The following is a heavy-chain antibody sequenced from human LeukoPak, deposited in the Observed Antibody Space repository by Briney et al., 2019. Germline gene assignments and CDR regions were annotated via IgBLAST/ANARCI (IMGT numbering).Heavy chain of an antibody. D-gene: IGHD6-19*01. CDR2: INKDGSQE. CDR1: GFTFTSHW. CDR3: ARNFIAVAGGDAFDI. J-gene: IGHJ3*02. V-gene: IGHV3-7*01. Sequence: GGSLRLSCAASGFTFTSHWMSWVRQAPGKGLEWVTNINKDGSQESYVDSVRGRFTISRDNAKKSLFLQMNSLRAEDTAVYYCARNFIAVAGGDAFDIWGHGTMVTVSS.